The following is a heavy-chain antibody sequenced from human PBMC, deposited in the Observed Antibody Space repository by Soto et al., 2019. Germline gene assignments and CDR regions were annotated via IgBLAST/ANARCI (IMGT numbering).Heavy chain of an antibody. V-gene: IGHV1-69*01. D-gene: IGHD2-2*01. CDR3: AREVEVHTPVFGF. Sequence: QVQLVPSGAEVKRPGSSVKVSCKASGGTFNNYAINWVRQAPGQGLEWMGDISPMFGKANYAQKFQGRVKISADDSTATAYLELSSLRSEDTALYYCAREVEVHTPVFGFWGQGSLVTVSS. J-gene: IGHJ4*02. CDR1: GGTFNNYA. CDR2: ISPMFGKA.